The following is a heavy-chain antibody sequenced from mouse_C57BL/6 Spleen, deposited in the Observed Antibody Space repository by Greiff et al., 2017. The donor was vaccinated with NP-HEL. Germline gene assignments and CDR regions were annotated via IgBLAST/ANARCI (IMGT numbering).Heavy chain of an antibody. V-gene: IGHV1-26*01. CDR2: INPNNGGT. D-gene: IGHD1-1*01. CDR1: GYTFTDYY. J-gene: IGHJ2*01. CDR3: ARLGYYYGSTYYFDY. Sequence: VQLQQSGPELVKPGASVKISCKASGYTFTDYYMNWVKQSHGKSLEWIGDINPNNGGTSYNQKFKGKATLTVDKSSSTAYMELRSLTSEDSAVYYCARLGYYYGSTYYFDYWGQGTTLTVSS.